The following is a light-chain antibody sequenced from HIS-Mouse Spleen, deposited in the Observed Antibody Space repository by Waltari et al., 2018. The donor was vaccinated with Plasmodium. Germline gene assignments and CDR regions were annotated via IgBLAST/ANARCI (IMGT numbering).Light chain of an antibody. Sequence: QSALTQPASVSGSPGQSITISCTGTSSDVGSYNLVSWYQQHPGKAPKLRIYEGSKRPSGLSNRFSGSKSGNTASLTISGLQAEDEADYYCCSYAGSSTNWVFGGGTKLTVL. V-gene: IGLV2-23*01. J-gene: IGLJ3*02. CDR3: CSYAGSSTNWV. CDR2: EGS. CDR1: SSDVGSYNL.